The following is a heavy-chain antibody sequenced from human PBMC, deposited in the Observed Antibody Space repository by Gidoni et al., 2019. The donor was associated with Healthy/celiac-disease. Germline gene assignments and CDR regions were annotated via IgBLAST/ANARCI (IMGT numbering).Heavy chain of an antibody. J-gene: IGHJ1*01. CDR2: IWYDGSNK. Sequence: APGKGLEWVAVIWYDGSNKYYADSVKGRFTISRDNSKNTLYLQMNSLRAEDTAVYYCARDPNESGSYPLAYFQHWGQGTLVTVSS. CDR3: ARDPNESGSYPLAYFQH. V-gene: IGHV3-33*01. D-gene: IGHD1-26*01.